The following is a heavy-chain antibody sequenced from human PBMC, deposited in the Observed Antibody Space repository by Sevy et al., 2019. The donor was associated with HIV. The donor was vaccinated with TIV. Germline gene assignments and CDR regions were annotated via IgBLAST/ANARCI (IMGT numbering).Heavy chain of an antibody. J-gene: IGHJ4*02. D-gene: IGHD1-26*01. CDR1: GGSITSLY. CDR3: AGENAWGRGYS. CDR2: IYYNGHI. Sequence: SETLSLTCTVSGGSITSLYWNWIRQPPGKGLEWVANIYYNGHINYNPSLKSRVTLSLDTSKNHCSLRLSSVTAADTAMYYCAGENAWGRGYSWGQGTLVTVSS. V-gene: IGHV4-59*08.